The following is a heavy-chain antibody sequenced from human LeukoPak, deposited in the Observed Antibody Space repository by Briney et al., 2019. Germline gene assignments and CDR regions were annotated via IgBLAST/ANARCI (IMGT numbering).Heavy chain of an antibody. Sequence: ADTVSLTCAVYGGSFGGYYWSWIRQPPGKGLEWIGEINHSGGTNSNPSLKSRGTISVDTPKNQFSLKLSSVTAADPAVYYGSGGLGGKPPGGYWGQGTLVTVSS. D-gene: IGHD1-26*01. CDR3: SGGLGGKPPGGY. V-gene: IGHV4-34*01. CDR1: GGSFGGYY. CDR2: INHSGGT. J-gene: IGHJ4*02.